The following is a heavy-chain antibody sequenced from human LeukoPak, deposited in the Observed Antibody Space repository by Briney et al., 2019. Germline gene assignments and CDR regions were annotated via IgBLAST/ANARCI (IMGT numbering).Heavy chain of an antibody. V-gene: IGHV3-23*01. Sequence: GGSLRLSCAASGFTFSSYAMSWVRQAPGKGLEWVSAISGSGGSTYYADSVKGRFTISRDNSKNTLYLQMNSLRAEDTAVYYCAKGSSSFVTGTTGSDYWGQGTLVTVSS. CDR2: ISGSGGST. J-gene: IGHJ4*02. D-gene: IGHD1-1*01. CDR3: AKGSSSFVTGTTGSDY. CDR1: GFTFSSYA.